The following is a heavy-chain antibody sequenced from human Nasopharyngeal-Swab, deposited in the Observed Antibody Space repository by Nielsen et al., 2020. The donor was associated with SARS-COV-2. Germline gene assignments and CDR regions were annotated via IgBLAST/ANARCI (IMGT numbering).Heavy chain of an antibody. D-gene: IGHD1-1*01. CDR1: GGSFSSNIYS. CDR3: ARTTTTTPFDS. V-gene: IGHV4-61*01. CDR2: VVYSGRT. Sequence: SETLSLTCTVPGGSFSSNIYSGSWIRQPQGKGLAWIVYVVYSGRTNYNPSLKSRVTISVDTSKDQFSLKLNSATAADTAMYFCARTTTTTPFDSWGQGTLVAVSS. J-gene: IGHJ4*02.